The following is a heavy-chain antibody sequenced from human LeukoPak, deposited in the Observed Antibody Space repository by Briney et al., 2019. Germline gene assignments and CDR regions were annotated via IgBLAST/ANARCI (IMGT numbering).Heavy chain of an antibody. CDR2: IIPIFGTA. Sequence: ASVKVSCKASGGTFSSYAISWVRQAPGQWLEWMGRIIPIFGTANYAQKFQGRVTITTDESTSTAYMELSSLRSEDTAVYYCARGPLHDFWSGYLDYWGQGTLVTVSS. D-gene: IGHD3-3*01. CDR3: ARGPLHDFWSGYLDY. J-gene: IGHJ4*02. V-gene: IGHV1-69*05. CDR1: GGTFSSYA.